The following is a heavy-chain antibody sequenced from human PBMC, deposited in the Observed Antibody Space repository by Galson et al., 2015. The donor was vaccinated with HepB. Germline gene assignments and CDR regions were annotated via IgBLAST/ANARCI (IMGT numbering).Heavy chain of an antibody. V-gene: IGHV3-21*01. D-gene: IGHD3-22*01. CDR1: GFTFSSYS. CDR3: ARDVSAGIVVGNFDY. J-gene: IGHJ4*02. CDR2: IRSSSSYI. Sequence: SLRLSCAASGFTFSSYSMNWVRQAPGKGLEWVSSIRSSSSYIYYADSVKGRFTISRDNAKNSLYLQMNSLRAEDTAVYYCARDVSAGIVVGNFDYWGQGTLVTVSS.